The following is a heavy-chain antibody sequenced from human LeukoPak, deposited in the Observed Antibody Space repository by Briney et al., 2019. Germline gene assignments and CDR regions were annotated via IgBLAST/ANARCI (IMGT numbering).Heavy chain of an antibody. J-gene: IGHJ4*02. V-gene: IGHV4-34*01. CDR1: GGSFSGYY. CDR2: INHSGST. CDR3: ARPSNWGSPMDY. Sequence: SETLSLTCAVYGGSFSGYYWSWIRQPPGEGLEWIGEINHSGSTNYNPSIKSRVTISVDTSKNQFSLKLSSVAAADTAVYYCARPSNWGSPMDYWGQGTLVTVSS. D-gene: IGHD7-27*01.